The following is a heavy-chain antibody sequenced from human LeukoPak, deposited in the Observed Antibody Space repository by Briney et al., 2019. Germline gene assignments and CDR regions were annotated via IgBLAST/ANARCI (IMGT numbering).Heavy chain of an antibody. J-gene: IGHJ4*02. Sequence: SESLSLTCTVSGGSISSGGYYWSWIRQPPGKGLEWIGYIYHSGSTYYNPSLKSRVTISVDRSKNQFSLKLSSVTAADTAVYYCARVPSDDFYGSGSHFDYWGQGTLVTVSS. CDR2: IYHSGST. CDR1: GGSISSGGYY. V-gene: IGHV4-30-2*01. D-gene: IGHD3-10*01. CDR3: ARVPSDDFYGSGSHFDY.